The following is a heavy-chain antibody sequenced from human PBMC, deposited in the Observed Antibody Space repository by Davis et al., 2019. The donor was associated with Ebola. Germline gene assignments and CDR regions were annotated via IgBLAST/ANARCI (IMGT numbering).Heavy chain of an antibody. CDR1: GFIFSSHW. Sequence: GESLKISCAASGFIFSSHWMTWVRQSPGKGLEWVANIKQDGSEKYYVDSVKGRFTISRDNAKNSLYLQMNSLRAEDTALYYCAKEPSSGYAFDVWGQGTMVTVSS. D-gene: IGHD3-22*01. CDR2: IKQDGSEK. CDR3: AKEPSSGYAFDV. J-gene: IGHJ3*01. V-gene: IGHV3-7*03.